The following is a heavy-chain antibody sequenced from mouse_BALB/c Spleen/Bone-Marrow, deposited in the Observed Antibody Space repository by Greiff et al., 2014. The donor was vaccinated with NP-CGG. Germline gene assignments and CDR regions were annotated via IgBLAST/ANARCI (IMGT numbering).Heavy chain of an antibody. Sequence: VQLQQPGAELVRSGASVKLSCTASGFNIKDYYMHWVKQRPEQGLEWIGWIDPENGDTEYAPKFQGKATMTADTSPNTAYLQLSSLTSEDTAVYYCNARGDYDFDYFDYWGQGTTLTVSS. J-gene: IGHJ2*01. D-gene: IGHD2-4*01. CDR2: IDPENGDT. CDR3: NARGDYDFDYFDY. CDR1: GFNIKDYY. V-gene: IGHV14-4*02.